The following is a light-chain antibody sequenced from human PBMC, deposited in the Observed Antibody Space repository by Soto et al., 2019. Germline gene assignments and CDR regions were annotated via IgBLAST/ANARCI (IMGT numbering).Light chain of an antibody. Sequence: QSALTQPPSASGSPGQSVTISCTGTISDVGTYNYVSWYQHHPGKAPKLMIYEVSKRPSGVPDRFSGSKSGNTASLTVSGLQAEDEADYYCSSYAGSNNYVVFGGGTKVTVL. CDR3: SSYAGSNNYVV. CDR1: ISDVGTYNY. J-gene: IGLJ2*01. V-gene: IGLV2-8*01. CDR2: EVS.